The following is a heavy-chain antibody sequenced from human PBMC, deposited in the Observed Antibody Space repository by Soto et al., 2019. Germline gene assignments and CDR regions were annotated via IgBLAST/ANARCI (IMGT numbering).Heavy chain of an antibody. D-gene: IGHD2-2*01. CDR1: GGSFSGYY. Sequence: QVHLQQWGAGLLKPSETLSLTCAVYGGSFSGYYWSWIRQPPGKGLEWIGEINHVGSTNYNPSLKNRVTISLDTSKNQFSLTLSSVTAADTAVYYCASVCKYCSGTSCYVMGPWGQGTLVSVSS. CDR3: ASVCKYCSGTSCYVMGP. CDR2: INHVGST. J-gene: IGHJ5*02. V-gene: IGHV4-34*01.